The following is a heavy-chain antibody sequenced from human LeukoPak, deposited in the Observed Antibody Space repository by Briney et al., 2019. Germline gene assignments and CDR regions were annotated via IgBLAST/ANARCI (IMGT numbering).Heavy chain of an antibody. CDR3: ARGLGPGDVDY. Sequence: ASVKVSCKASGYTFTSYDINWVRLAPGQGLEWMGWMNPNSGNTGYAQKFQGRVTITRNTSISTANMERSSLRSEDTAVYYCARGLGPGDVDYWGQGTLVTVSS. J-gene: IGHJ4*02. V-gene: IGHV1-8*01. D-gene: IGHD7-27*01. CDR2: MNPNSGNT. CDR1: GYTFTSYD.